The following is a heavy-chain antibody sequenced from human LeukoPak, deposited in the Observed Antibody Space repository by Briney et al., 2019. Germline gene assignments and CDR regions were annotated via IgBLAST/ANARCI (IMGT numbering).Heavy chain of an antibody. CDR2: ISGSGSST. Sequence: GGSLRLSCAASGFTFSSYTMSWVRQAPGKGLEWVPAISGSGSSTYYADSVKGRFTISRDNSKNTLYLQMNSLRAEDTAVYYCAKAVAARPHYYYGMDVWGQGTTVTVSS. V-gene: IGHV3-23*01. D-gene: IGHD6-6*01. CDR1: GFTFSSYT. CDR3: AKAVAARPHYYYGMDV. J-gene: IGHJ6*02.